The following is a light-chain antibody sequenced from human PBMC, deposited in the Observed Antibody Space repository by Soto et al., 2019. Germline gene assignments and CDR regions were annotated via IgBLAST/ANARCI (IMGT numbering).Light chain of an antibody. J-gene: IGLJ1*01. CDR2: EVN. CDR1: NGDVGSYDL. Sequence: QSVLTQPASVSGSPGQSITISCTGTNGDVGSYDLVSWYQRYPGEAPKLIIYEVNKRPSGISNRFSGSKSGNTASLTISGLQAEDEAEYYCSSYTNINTRACVFGTGTKVTVL. V-gene: IGLV2-14*02. CDR3: SSYTNINTRACV.